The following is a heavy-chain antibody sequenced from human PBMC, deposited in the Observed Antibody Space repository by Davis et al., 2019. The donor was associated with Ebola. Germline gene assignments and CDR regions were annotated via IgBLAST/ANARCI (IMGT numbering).Heavy chain of an antibody. CDR1: GFTLSAFG. CDR2: IGQTGHTI. V-gene: IGHV3-48*02. Sequence: GESLKISCAASGFTLSAFGMNWIRQASGKGPEWLAFIGQTGHTIYYADSVKGRFTISRDNAKNSLSLQINSLRDDDTAVYYCSRKGVGTTKNAFDIWGHGTLVTVS. CDR3: SRKGVGTTKNAFDI. D-gene: IGHD1-26*01. J-gene: IGHJ3*02.